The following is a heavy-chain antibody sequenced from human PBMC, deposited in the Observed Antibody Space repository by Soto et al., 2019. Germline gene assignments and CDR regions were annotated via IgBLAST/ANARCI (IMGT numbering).Heavy chain of an antibody. V-gene: IGHV4-30-4*01. CDR3: ARGGLYPSVDFWSGYSPPNYYYYGMDV. CDR2: IYYSGST. J-gene: IGHJ6*02. Sequence: SETLSLTCTVSGGSISSGDYYWSWIRQPPGKGLEWIGYIYYSGSTYYNPSLKSRVTISVDTSKNQFSLKLSSVTAADTAVYYCARGGLYPSVDFWSGYSPPNYYYYGMDVWGQGTTVTVSS. CDR1: GGSISSGDYY. D-gene: IGHD3-3*01.